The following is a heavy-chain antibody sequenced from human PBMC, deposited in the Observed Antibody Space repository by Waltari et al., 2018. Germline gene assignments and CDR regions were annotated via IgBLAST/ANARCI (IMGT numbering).Heavy chain of an antibody. CDR3: AKGGDCNGGSCNFDY. D-gene: IGHD2-15*01. J-gene: IGHJ4*02. V-gene: IGHV1-2*06. Sequence: QVHLVQSGAEVKKPGASVKVSCKASGYTFPDWYMSWLRPAPGQGLEWMGLISPNSGGTNYAQKFQGRVTMTRDTSISTAYMELSRLTSDDTAVYYCAKGGDCNGGSCNFDYWGQGTVVTVSS. CDR2: ISPNSGGT. CDR1: GYTFPDWY.